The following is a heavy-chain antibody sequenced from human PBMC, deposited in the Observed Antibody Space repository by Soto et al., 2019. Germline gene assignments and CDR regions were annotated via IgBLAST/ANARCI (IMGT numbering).Heavy chain of an antibody. CDR3: TTETHSLLWFGELSSLPLT. D-gene: IGHD3-10*01. J-gene: IGHJ5*02. Sequence: EVQLVESGGGLVKPGGSLRLSCAASGFTFSNAWMSWVRQAPGKGLEWVGRIKSKTDGGTTDYAAPVKGRFTISRDDSKNTLYLQMKSLKTEDKAVDYCTTETHSLLWFGELSSLPLTWGQGTLVTVSS. CDR1: GFTFSNAW. V-gene: IGHV3-15*01. CDR2: IKSKTDGGTT.